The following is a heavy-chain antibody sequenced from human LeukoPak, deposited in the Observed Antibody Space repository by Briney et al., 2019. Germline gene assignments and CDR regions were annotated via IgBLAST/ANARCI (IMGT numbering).Heavy chain of an antibody. CDR1: GGSFSGYY. J-gene: IGHJ4*02. CDR3: ARGTAQLDY. CDR2: INHSGST. Sequence: SETLSLTCAVYGGSFSGYYWSWIRQPPGKGLEWIGEINHSGSTNYNPSLKSRVTISVDTSKNQFSLKLSSVTAADTAVYYCARGTAQLDYWGQGTLVTVSS. V-gene: IGHV4-34*01.